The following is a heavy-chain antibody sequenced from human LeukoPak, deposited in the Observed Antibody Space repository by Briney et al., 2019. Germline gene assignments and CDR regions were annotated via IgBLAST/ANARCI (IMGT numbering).Heavy chain of an antibody. D-gene: IGHD3-3*01. CDR1: GGSISSGGYY. Sequence: KASETLSLTCTVSGGSISSGGYYWSWIRQPPGKGLEWIGYIYHSGSTYYNPSLKSRVTISVDRSKNQFSLKLSSVTAADTAVYYCARDSRPDRITIFEAGFGWFDPWGQGTLVTVSS. CDR2: IYHSGST. CDR3: ARDSRPDRITIFEAGFGWFDP. V-gene: IGHV4-30-2*01. J-gene: IGHJ5*02.